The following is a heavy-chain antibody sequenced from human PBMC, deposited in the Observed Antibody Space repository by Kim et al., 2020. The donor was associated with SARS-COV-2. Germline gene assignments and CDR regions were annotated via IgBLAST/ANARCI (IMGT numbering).Heavy chain of an antibody. Sequence: SLKSRVTISVDTSKNQFSLKLSSVTAADTAVYYCAREYCSGGSCYWGDYWGQGTLVTVSS. CDR3: AREYCSGGSCYWGDY. V-gene: IGHV4-39*02. D-gene: IGHD2-15*01. J-gene: IGHJ4*02.